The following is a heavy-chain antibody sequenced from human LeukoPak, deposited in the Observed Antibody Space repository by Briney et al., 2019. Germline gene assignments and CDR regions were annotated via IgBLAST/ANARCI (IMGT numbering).Heavy chain of an antibody. CDR1: GYIFTSYW. J-gene: IGHJ5*02. V-gene: IGHV5-51*01. CDR2: IYPGDSDT. Sequence: GESLKISCKGSGYIFTSYWIGWVRQMPGKGLELMGIIYPGDSDTRYSPSFQGQVTISADKYISTAYLQWSSLKASDAAIYYCARRAPSQIWFDPWGQGTLVTVSS. CDR3: ARRAPSQIWFDP.